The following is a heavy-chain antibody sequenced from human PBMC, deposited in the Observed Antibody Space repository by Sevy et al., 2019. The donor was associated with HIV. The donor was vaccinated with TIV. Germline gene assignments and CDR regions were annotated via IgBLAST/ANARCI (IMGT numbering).Heavy chain of an antibody. CDR3: ATVGLGYYSGSSYYQGDWFDP. J-gene: IGHJ5*02. D-gene: IGHD2-15*01. Sequence: ASVKVSCKVFGYSLRKLSMHWERQAPGKGLEWMGSLDPGNGEITYAQTLQGRVTMTEDTSTDTAYMELSSLTSEDTATYYCATVGLGYYSGSSYYQGDWFDPWGQGTLLTVSS. V-gene: IGHV1-24*01. CDR1: GYSLRKLS. CDR2: LDPGNGEI.